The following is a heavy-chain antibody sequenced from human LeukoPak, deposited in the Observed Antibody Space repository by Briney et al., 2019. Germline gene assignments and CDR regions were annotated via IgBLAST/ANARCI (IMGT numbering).Heavy chain of an antibody. Sequence: SETLSLTCTVSGGSISTYYWSWIRQPPGKGLEWIGYIYYSGRTNYNPSLKSRVTISIDTSKNQFSLKLSSVTAADTAVYYCARQCSSSSYYFDYWGQGTLVTVSP. CDR3: ARQCSSSSYYFDY. V-gene: IGHV4-59*08. CDR2: IYYSGRT. J-gene: IGHJ4*02. D-gene: IGHD6-13*01. CDR1: GGSISTYY.